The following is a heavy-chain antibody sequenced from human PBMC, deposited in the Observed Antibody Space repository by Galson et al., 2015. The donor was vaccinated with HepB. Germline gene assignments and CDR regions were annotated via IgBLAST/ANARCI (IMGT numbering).Heavy chain of an antibody. CDR1: GFTFSSYW. D-gene: IGHD3-22*01. V-gene: IGHV3-7*03. CDR2: IKQDGSEK. Sequence: SLRLSCAASGFTFSSYWMSWVRQAPGKGLEWVANIKQDGSEKYYVDSVKGRFTISRDNAKNSLYLQMNSLRAEDTAVYYCARVYYDSSGYCCGYFDYWGQGTQVTVSS. CDR3: ARVYYDSSGYCCGYFDY. J-gene: IGHJ4*02.